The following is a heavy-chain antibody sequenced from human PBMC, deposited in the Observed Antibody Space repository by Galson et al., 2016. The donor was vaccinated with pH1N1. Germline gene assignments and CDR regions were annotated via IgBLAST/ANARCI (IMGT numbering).Heavy chain of an antibody. Sequence: PALVKPTQTLTLTCTFSGFSLSTSGMCVSWVRQPPGKALEWLALIDWGDEKYYSTSLKTRLTISKDTSKNQVVLTMTNMDPVDTATYYCARFTYGDYTTYFDYRGQGTLVTVSS. D-gene: IGHD4-17*01. V-gene: IGHV2-70*20. CDR2: IDWGDEK. CDR1: GFSLSTSGMC. J-gene: IGHJ4*02. CDR3: ARFTYGDYTTYFDY.